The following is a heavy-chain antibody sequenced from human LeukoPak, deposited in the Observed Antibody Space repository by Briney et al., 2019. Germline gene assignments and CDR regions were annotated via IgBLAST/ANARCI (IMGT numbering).Heavy chain of an antibody. CDR2: IRYDGSNK. V-gene: IGHV3-30*02. Sequence: PGGSLRLSCAASGFTFSSYGMHWVRQAPGKGLEWVAFIRYDGSNKYYADSVKGRFTISRDNSKNTLYLQMNSLRAEDTAVYYCARDLRAFDSPAAGGYWGQGTLVTVSS. J-gene: IGHJ4*02. CDR3: ARDLRAFDSPAAGGY. CDR1: GFTFSSYG. D-gene: IGHD3-9*01.